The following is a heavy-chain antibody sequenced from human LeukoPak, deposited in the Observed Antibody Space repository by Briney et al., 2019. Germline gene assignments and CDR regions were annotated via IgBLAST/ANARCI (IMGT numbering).Heavy chain of an antibody. V-gene: IGHV6-1*01. Sequence: SQTLSLTCAISGDSVSSNSAAWNWIRQSPSRGLEWLGRTYHRSKWYNDYAVSVRSRITINPDTSKNQFSLQLNSVTPEDTAVYYCAREVVAGTRLRWFDPWGQGTLVTVSS. CDR1: GDSVSSNSAA. CDR2: TYHRSKWYN. CDR3: AREVVAGTRLRWFDP. D-gene: IGHD6-19*01. J-gene: IGHJ5*02.